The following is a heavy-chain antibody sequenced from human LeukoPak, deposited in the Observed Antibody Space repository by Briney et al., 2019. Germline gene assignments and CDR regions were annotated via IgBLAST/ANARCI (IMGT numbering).Heavy chain of an antibody. D-gene: IGHD3-9*01. V-gene: IGHV3-48*03. Sequence: PGGSLRLSCAASGFTFSSYEMNWVRQAPGKGLEWVSYISSSGSTIYYADSVKGRFTISRHNAKNSLYLQMNSLRAEDTAVYYCARVEVIGRDILTGYYIGGAFDIWGQGTMVTVSS. J-gene: IGHJ3*02. CDR2: ISSSGSTI. CDR3: ARVEVIGRDILTGYYIGGAFDI. CDR1: GFTFSSYE.